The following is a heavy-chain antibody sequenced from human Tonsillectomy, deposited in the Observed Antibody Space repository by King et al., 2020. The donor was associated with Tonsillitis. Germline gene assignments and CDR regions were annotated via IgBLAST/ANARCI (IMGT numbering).Heavy chain of an antibody. D-gene: IGHD2-2*01. CDR2: IRYDGSNK. J-gene: IGHJ4*02. V-gene: IGHV3-30*02. Sequence: VQLVESGGGVVQPGGSLRLSCVPSGFTFRDYGMHWVRQAPGKGLEWVTYIRYDGSNKFYADSVKGRFTVSRDNSKNTRYLEMNSLTTDDTAVYYCAKGPQMLPETTKLPFAYWGPGTLVTVSS. CDR1: GFTFRDYG. CDR3: AKGPQMLPETTKLPFAY.